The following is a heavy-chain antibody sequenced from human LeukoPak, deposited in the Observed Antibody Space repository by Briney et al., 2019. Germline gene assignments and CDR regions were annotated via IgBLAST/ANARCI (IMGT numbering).Heavy chain of an antibody. CDR3: ARDRDRDGLDGDY. J-gene: IGHJ4*02. CDR2: ISSSGSTI. V-gene: IGHV3-11*01. D-gene: IGHD5-24*01. Sequence: GGSLRLSCAASGFTVSSNYMSWVRQAPGKGLDWVSYISSSGSTIYYADSVKGRFTISRDNAKNSLYLQMNSLRAEDTAVYYCARDRDRDGLDGDYWGQGTRVTVSS. CDR1: GFTVSSNY.